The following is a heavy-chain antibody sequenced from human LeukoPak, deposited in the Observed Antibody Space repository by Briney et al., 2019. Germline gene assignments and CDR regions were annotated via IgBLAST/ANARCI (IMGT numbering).Heavy chain of an antibody. D-gene: IGHD2-15*01. CDR2: IGGSGGST. J-gene: IGHJ4*02. CDR3: AKAPVTTCRGAFCYPFDY. V-gene: IGHV3-23*01. CDR1: GFTFSSYA. Sequence: GGSLRLSCAASGFTFSSYAMSWVRQAPGKGLEWVSLIGGSGGSTYYADSVKGRFTISRDSSKNTLFLQMNRLRPEDAAVYYCAKAPVTTCRGAFCYPFDYWGLGTLVTVSS.